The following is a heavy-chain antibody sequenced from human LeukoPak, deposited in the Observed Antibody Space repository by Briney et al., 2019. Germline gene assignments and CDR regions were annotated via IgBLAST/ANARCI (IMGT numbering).Heavy chain of an antibody. D-gene: IGHD3-16*01. CDR2: ISGSSSFI. J-gene: IGHJ4*02. V-gene: IGHV3-21*01. CDR3: ARLPQSFVGASPFDF. Sequence: GGSLRLSCAASGFTFSSYAMHWVRRAPGKGLEWVSSISGSSSFIYYTYSVQGRFTVSRDNAENSLFLQMDSLKVEDTAVYYCARLPQSFVGASPFDFWGQGTLVTVSS. CDR1: GFTFSSYA.